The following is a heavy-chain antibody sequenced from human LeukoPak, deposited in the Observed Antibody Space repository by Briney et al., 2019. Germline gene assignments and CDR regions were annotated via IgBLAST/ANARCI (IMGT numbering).Heavy chain of an antibody. J-gene: IGHJ4*02. CDR1: GGSVSSGGYH. V-gene: IGHV4-39*07. D-gene: IGHD4/OR15-4a*01. CDR3: ARGGTLMTMVS. Sequence: TSETLSLTCTVSGGSVSSGGYHWGWIRQPPGKGLEWIGTIYYSGSTYYNPSLKSRVTISVDTSKNQFSLNLSSVTAADTAVYYCARGGTLMTMVSWGQGTLVTVSS. CDR2: IYYSGST.